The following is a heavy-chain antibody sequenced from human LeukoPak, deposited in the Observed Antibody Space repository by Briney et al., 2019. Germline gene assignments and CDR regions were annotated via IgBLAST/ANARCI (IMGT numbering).Heavy chain of an antibody. V-gene: IGHV4-59*01. CDR2: ILYSGTT. J-gene: IGHJ4*02. Sequence: TSETRSLTWLLAAGFISIYYGSWIRQTPGKGLEWIGYILYSGTTTNYNPSLKSRVTITVDTSKNQFSLKLSSVTAADTAVYYCARVGDWNDLVYWGQGTLVTVSS. CDR3: ARVGDWNDLVY. CDR1: AGFISIYY. D-gene: IGHD1-1*01.